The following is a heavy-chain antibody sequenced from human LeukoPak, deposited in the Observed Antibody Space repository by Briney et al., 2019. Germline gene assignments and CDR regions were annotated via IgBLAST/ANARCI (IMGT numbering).Heavy chain of an antibody. CDR2: VYTNGAT. CDR1: GDSIRSYY. CDR3: AGCSKTFYYTDV. D-gene: IGHD2-21*01. V-gene: IGHV4-4*07. Sequence: PSETLSLTCTVSGDSIRSYYWSWIRQPAGRGLEWIGRVYTNGATNYNPSLESRVTMSVDTSKNQISLKLTSVTAADTAVYYCAGCSKTFYYTDVWGKGTTVTVSS. J-gene: IGHJ6*03.